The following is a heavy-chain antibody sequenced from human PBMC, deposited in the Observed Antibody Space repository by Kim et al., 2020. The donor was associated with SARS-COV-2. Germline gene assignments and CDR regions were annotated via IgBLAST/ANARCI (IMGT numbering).Heavy chain of an antibody. V-gene: IGHV1-69*13. D-gene: IGHD3-10*01. CDR3: ARDSATGWFGELLSQSRSYYYYGMDV. Sequence: SVKVSCKASGGTFSSYAISWVRQAPGQGLEWMGGIIPIFGTANYAQKFQGRVTITADESTSTAYMELSSLRSEDTAVYYCARDSATGWFGELLSQSRSYYYYGMDVWGQGTTVTVSS. CDR1: GGTFSSYA. CDR2: IIPIFGTA. J-gene: IGHJ6*02.